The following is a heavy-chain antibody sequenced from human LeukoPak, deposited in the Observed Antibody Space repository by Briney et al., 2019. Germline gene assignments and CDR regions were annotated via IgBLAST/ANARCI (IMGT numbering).Heavy chain of an antibody. D-gene: IGHD2-15*01. CDR3: ARVAVSPYCSGGSCYSGDY. V-gene: IGHV1-69*04. J-gene: IGHJ4*02. CDR1: GGTFSSYA. CDR2: IIPILGIA. Sequence: ASVKVSCKASGGTFSSYAISWVRQAPGQGLEWMGRIIPILGIANYAQKLQGRVTMTTDTSTSTAYMELRSLRSDDTAVYYCARVAVSPYCSGGSCYSGDYWGQGTLVTVSS.